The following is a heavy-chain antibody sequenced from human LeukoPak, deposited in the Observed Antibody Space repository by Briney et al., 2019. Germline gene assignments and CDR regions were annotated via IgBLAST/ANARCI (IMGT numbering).Heavy chain of an antibody. J-gene: IGHJ6*03. V-gene: IGHV4-61*02. Sequence: SETLSLTCTVSGGSISSGSDYWSWIRQPAGKGLEWIGRIYTSGSTNYNPSLKSRVTISVDTSKNQFSLKLSSVTAADTAVYYCARDMDVWGKGTKVTVSS. CDR1: GGSISSGSDY. CDR2: IYTSGST. CDR3: ARDMDV.